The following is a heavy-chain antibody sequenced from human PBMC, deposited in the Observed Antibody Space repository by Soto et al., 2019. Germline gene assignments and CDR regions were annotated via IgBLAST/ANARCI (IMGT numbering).Heavy chain of an antibody. J-gene: IGHJ4*02. CDR3: AASASSSWQHEY. CDR1: GDSFSSYA. CDR2: IIPTFETA. Sequence: QVQLVQSGAEMKKPGSSVKVSCKVSGDSFSSYAISWVRQAPGEGLEWVGGIIPTFETANYAPNFQGRVTITAVESPTTAYLEVTRLRPQDTAVFYCAASASSSWQHEYWGQGTLITVSS. D-gene: IGHD6-13*01. V-gene: IGHV1-69*01.